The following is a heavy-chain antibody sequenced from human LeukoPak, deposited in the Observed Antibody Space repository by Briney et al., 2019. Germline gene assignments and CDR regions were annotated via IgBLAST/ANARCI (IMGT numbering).Heavy chain of an antibody. CDR2: IYYSGST. D-gene: IGHD2-15*01. V-gene: IGHV4-39*01. CDR3: AGQWWLYYFDY. Sequence: SETLSLTCTVSGGSISSSSYYWGWIRQPPGKGLEWIGCIYYSGSTYYNPSLKSRVTISVDTSKNQFSLKLSSVTAADTAVYYCAGQWWLYYFDYWGQGTLVTVSS. J-gene: IGHJ4*02. CDR1: GGSISSSSYY.